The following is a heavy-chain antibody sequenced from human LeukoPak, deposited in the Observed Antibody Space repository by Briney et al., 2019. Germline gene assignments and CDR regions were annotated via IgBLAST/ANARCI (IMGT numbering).Heavy chain of an antibody. CDR3: ARLARYSWSPISPLYYYYYMDV. Sequence: ASVKVSCKASGYTFTSYSMNWVRQAPGQGPEWMGIINPSNPSTTYAQKFQGRVTMTRDMSTSTVYMELSSLRSEDTAVYYCARLARYSWSPISPLYYYYYMDVWGKGTTVTVSS. CDR1: GYTFTSYS. CDR2: INPSNPST. D-gene: IGHD1-26*01. V-gene: IGHV1-46*01. J-gene: IGHJ6*03.